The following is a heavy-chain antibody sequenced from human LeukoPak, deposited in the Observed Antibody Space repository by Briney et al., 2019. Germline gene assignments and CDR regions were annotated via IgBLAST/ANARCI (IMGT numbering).Heavy chain of an antibody. CDR3: AELGITMIGGV. V-gene: IGHV3-7*01. Sequence: GGSLRLSCAASGFTFNSYWMSWVRQAPGKGLEWVANIKQDVNEKYYVDSVKGRFTISRDNAKNSLYLQMNSLRAEDTAVYYCAELGITMIGGVWGKGTTVTISS. D-gene: IGHD3-10*02. J-gene: IGHJ6*04. CDR2: IKQDVNEK. CDR1: GFTFNSYW.